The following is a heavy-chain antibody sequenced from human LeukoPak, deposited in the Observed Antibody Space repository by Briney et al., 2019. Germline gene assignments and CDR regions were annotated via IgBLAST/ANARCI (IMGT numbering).Heavy chain of an antibody. V-gene: IGHV4-38-2*02. D-gene: IGHD3-3*01. CDR1: GYSISSGYY. CDR2: IYHSGST. CDR3: ARVGYYDFWSGYPRETYFFYYYYYMDV. J-gene: IGHJ6*03. Sequence: SETLSLTCTVSGYSISSGYYWGWIRQPPGKGLEWIGSIYHSGSTYYNPSLKSRVTISVDTSKNQFSLKLSSVTAADTAVYYCARVGYYDFWSGYPRETYFFYYYYYMDVWGKGTTVTVSS.